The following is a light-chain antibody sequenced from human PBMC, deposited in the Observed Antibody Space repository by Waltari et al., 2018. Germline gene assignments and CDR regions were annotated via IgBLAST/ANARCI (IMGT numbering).Light chain of an antibody. V-gene: IGKV2-28*01. J-gene: IGKJ4*01. CDR3: MQALQTPLT. CDR1: QSLLHRNGYNY. CDR2: LGS. Sequence: DIVMTQSPLSLPVTPGEPASISCRSSQSLLHRNGYNYLDWYLQKSGQSPQLLMYLGSSRASGVPDRFSGSGSGTDFTLKISRVEAEDVGVYYCMQALQTPLTFGGGTKVGIK.